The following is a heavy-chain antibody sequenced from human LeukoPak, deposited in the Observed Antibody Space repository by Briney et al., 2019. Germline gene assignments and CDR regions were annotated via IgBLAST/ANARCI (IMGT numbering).Heavy chain of an antibody. Sequence: GGSLRLSCAGSGFTFSNYGMHWVRQAPGKGLEWVAFIQFDGNKKNYADSVKGRFTISRDNSKNTLFLQMNSLRSEDTAVYYCAKRGGDNGNPFDYWGQGTLVTVSS. CDR2: IQFDGNKK. D-gene: IGHD2-21*02. CDR1: GFTFSNYG. J-gene: IGHJ4*02. V-gene: IGHV3-30*02. CDR3: AKRGGDNGNPFDY.